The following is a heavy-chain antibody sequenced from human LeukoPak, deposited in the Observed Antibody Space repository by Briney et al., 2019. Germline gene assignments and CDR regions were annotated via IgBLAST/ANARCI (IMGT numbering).Heavy chain of an antibody. D-gene: IGHD3-10*02. CDR3: AELGITMIGGV. V-gene: IGHV3-21*01. Sequence: PGGSLRLSCVASGFTFSSYSVNWVRQAPGKGLEWVSCISSSSSYIYYADSVKGRFTISRDNANNSLYLQMNSLRAEDTAVYYCAELGITMIGGVWGKGTTVTISS. J-gene: IGHJ6*04. CDR1: GFTFSSYS. CDR2: ISSSSSYI.